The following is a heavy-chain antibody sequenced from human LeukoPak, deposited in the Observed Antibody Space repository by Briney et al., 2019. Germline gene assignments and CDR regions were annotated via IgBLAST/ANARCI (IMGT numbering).Heavy chain of an antibody. CDR3: AREGIAAAGTSVYYYYGMDV. CDR1: GYTSTGYY. D-gene: IGHD6-13*01. Sequence: GASVKVSCKASGYTSTGYYMHWVRQAPGQGLEWMGWINPNSGGTNYAQKFQGRVTMTRDTSISTAYMELSRLRSDDTAVYYCAREGIAAAGTSVYYYYGMDVWGQGTTVTVSS. V-gene: IGHV1-2*02. J-gene: IGHJ6*02. CDR2: INPNSGGT.